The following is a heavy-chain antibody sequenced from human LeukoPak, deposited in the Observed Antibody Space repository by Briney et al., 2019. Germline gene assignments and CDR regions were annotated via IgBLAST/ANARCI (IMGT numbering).Heavy chain of an antibody. CDR1: AFTVSSNY. J-gene: IGHJ5*02. CDR2: ITGGHYAT. V-gene: IGHV3-23*01. CDR3: TKDPNGDYIGAFGP. Sequence: GGSLRLSCAVSAFTVSSNYVNWVRQAPGKGLEWVSSITGGHYATYNTDSVKGRFTISRDNAKNTLYLQMNSLRADDTAIYYCTKDPNGDYIGAFGPWGQGTLVTVSS. D-gene: IGHD4-17*01.